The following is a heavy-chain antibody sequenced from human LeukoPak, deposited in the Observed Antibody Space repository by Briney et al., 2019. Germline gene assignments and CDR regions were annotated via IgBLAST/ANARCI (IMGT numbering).Heavy chain of an antibody. CDR1: GGSISSYY. CDR3: AGSLAVLRFXSXGFDX. Sequence: SETLSLTCTVSGGSISSYYWSWIRQPPGKGLEWIGYIYYSGSTNYNPSLKSRVTISVDTSKNQFSLKLSSVTAADTAVYYCAGSLAVLRFXSXGFDXWGQGXLVT. J-gene: IGHJ5*02. D-gene: IGHD3-3*01. V-gene: IGHV4-59*01. CDR2: IYYSGST.